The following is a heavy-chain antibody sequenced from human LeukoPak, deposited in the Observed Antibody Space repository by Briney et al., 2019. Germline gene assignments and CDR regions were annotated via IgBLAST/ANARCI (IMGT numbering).Heavy chain of an antibody. D-gene: IGHD1-14*01. J-gene: IGHJ4*02. CDR1: GGSFSGYY. CDR3: ATGAGDFDH. Sequence: PSETLSLTCAVYGGSFSGYYWSWIRQPPGKGLEWIGEINHSGSTNYNPSLKSRVTISVDTSKNQFSLNLISVTAADTAVYYCATGAGDFDHWGQGILDTVSS. CDR2: INHSGST. V-gene: IGHV4-34*01.